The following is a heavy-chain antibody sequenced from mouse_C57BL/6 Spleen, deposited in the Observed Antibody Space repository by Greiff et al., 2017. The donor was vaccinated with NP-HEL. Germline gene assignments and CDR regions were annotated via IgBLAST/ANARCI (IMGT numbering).Heavy chain of an antibody. J-gene: IGHJ4*01. CDR2: INPSTGGT. D-gene: IGHD1-1*01. Sequence: EVQLQESGPELVKPGASVKISCKASGYSFTGYYMNWVKQSPEKSLEWIGEINPSTGGTTYNQKFKAKATLTVDTSSSTAYMQLKSLTSEDSAVYYCANYYGSSVRDYWGKGTSVTVSA. CDR3: ANYYGSSVRDY. CDR1: GYSFTGYY. V-gene: IGHV1-42*01.